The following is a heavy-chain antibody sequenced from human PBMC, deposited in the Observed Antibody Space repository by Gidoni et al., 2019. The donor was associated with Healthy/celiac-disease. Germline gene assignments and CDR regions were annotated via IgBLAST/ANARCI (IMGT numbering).Heavy chain of an antibody. CDR2: IRSKANSYAT. J-gene: IGHJ5*02. V-gene: IGHV3-73*01. Sequence: ASGKGLEWVGRIRSKANSYATAYAESVKGRFTISRDDSKNTAYLQMNSLKTEDTAVYYCTRHSSGLVPWGQGTLVTVSS. CDR3: TRHSSGLVP. D-gene: IGHD6-19*01.